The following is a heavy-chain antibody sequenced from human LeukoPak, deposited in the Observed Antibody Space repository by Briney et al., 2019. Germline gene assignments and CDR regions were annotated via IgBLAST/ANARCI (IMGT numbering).Heavy chain of an antibody. CDR2: IYYSGST. Sequence: SETLSLTCTVSGGSISSSSYYWGWIRQPPGKGLEWNGSIYYSGSTYYNPSLKSRVTISVDTSKNQFSLKLSSVTAADTAVYNCARGYGEPYDYSGQGTLVTVSS. J-gene: IGHJ4*02. CDR1: GGSISSSSYY. CDR3: ARGYGEPYDY. D-gene: IGHD4-17*01. V-gene: IGHV4-39*07.